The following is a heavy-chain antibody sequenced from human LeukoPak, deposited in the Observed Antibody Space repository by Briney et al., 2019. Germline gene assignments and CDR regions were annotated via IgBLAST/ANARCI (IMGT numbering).Heavy chain of an antibody. CDR2: INTRSSSS. CDR1: RFTFNNYA. J-gene: IGHJ4*02. CDR3: ASETDTTMRD. D-gene: IGHD5-18*01. Sequence: GGSLRLSCAASRFTFNNYAMNWVRQAPGKGLEWVSSINTRSSSSYYADSVKGRFTTSRDDAKNSLYLQMNSLRVEDSAVYYCASETDTTMRDWGQGTLVTVSS. V-gene: IGHV3-21*01.